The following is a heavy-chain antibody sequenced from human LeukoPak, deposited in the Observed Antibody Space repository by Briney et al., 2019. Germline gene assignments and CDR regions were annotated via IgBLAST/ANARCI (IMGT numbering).Heavy chain of an antibody. CDR2: FHDSGSA. CDR1: GDSISSYF. CDR3: ARDSHSVDTATPRGFDP. D-gene: IGHD2-15*01. Sequence: SETLSLTCTVSGDSISSYFWSWIRQPPGKGLEWIGYFHDSGSANYNPSLKSRITMTVDTSKNQFSLKLRSVTAADTAVYYCARDSHSVDTATPRGFDPWGQGTLVTVSS. V-gene: IGHV4-59*01. J-gene: IGHJ5*02.